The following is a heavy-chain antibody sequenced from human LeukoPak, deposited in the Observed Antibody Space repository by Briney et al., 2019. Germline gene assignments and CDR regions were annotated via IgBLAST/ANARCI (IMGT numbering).Heavy chain of an antibody. CDR1: GGSISSSSYY. V-gene: IGHV4-39*07. CDR3: ARVPRITIFGVVSSYYYYMDV. D-gene: IGHD3-3*01. Sequence: PSETLSLTCTVSGGSISSSSYYWGWIRQPPGKGLEWIGEINHSGSTNYNPSLKSRVTISVDTSKNQFSLKLSSVTAADTAVYYCARVPRITIFGVVSSYYYYMDVWGKGTTATVSS. CDR2: INHSGST. J-gene: IGHJ6*03.